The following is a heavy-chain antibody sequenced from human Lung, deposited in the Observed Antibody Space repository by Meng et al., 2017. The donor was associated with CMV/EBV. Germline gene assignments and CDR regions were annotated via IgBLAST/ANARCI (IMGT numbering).Heavy chain of an antibody. J-gene: IGHJ4*02. V-gene: IGHV4-4*02. CDR3: ARADKVRFDY. CDR2: IYHSGRS. Sequence: QGRGQETAPGLVKLSGTVSVNSVVCGGSMWSTQWWGWGRQPPGKGLEWSGKIYHSGRSNYSPSLKSRVSISVDKSKLRFSLKLSSVAAADTAVYYCARADKVRFDYWGQGTLVTVSS. CDR1: GGSMWSTQW.